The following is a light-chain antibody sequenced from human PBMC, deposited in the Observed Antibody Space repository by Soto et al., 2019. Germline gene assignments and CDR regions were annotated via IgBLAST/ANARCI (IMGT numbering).Light chain of an antibody. Sequence: EIVMTQSPGTLSVSPGERATLSCRASQSVSSNLAWYQQKPCQAPRLLIYGASTRATGIPARFSGSGSETEFPLTISILQSEDFAVYYCQQFYNWPRTFGQGTKVEIK. CDR2: GAS. CDR3: QQFYNWPRT. V-gene: IGKV3-15*01. CDR1: QSVSSN. J-gene: IGKJ1*01.